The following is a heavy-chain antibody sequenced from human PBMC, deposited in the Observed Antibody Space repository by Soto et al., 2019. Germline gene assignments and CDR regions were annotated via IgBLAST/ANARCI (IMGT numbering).Heavy chain of an antibody. CDR3: ARDKDSSARPRAEFDY. J-gene: IGHJ4*02. CDR2: INPSDGTT. V-gene: IGHV1-46*01. Sequence: QGHLVQSGAEVKRPGASVRVSCESSGYMFTSYFIHWVRQALGQGREWVRVINPSDGTTTYAQKFQARITMTRDTSTTTVDMELSSLRSEDAAVFYCARDKDSSARPRAEFDYWGQGTLITVSS. D-gene: IGHD6-19*01. CDR1: GYMFTSYF.